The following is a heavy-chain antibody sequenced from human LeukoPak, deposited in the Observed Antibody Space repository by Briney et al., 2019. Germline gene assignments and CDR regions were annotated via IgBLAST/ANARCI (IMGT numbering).Heavy chain of an antibody. CDR3: ATPRPPYYDILTGYYYDYYGMDV. J-gene: IGHJ6*02. Sequence: GASVKVSCKASGYTFTSYYMHWVRQAPGQGLEWMGIINPSGGSTSYAQKFQGRVTMTRDTSTSTVYMELSSLRSEDTAVYYCATPRPPYYDILTGYYYDYYGMDVWGQGTTVTVSS. CDR1: GYTFTSYY. V-gene: IGHV1-46*01. CDR2: INPSGGST. D-gene: IGHD3-9*01.